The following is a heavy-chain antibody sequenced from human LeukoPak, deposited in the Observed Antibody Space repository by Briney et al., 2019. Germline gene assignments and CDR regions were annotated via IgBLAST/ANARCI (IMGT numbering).Heavy chain of an antibody. CDR3: ARPVYKGDDEYYDY. V-gene: IGHV5-51*01. D-gene: IGHD2-21*02. J-gene: IGHJ4*02. CDR1: GYNFNSFW. Sequence: GESLKISCEGSGYNFNSFWIGWVRQMPGKGLEWMGNIYPGDSDTKYSPSFQGQVTISADKSISTAYLQWSSLKASDTAMYFCARPVYKGDDEYYDYWGQGTLVTVSS. CDR2: IYPGDSDT.